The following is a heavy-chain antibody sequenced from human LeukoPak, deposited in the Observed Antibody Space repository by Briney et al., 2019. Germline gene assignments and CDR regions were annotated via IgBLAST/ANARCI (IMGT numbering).Heavy chain of an antibody. CDR1: GGSISSGGYY. J-gene: IGHJ4*02. CDR2: IYYSGST. D-gene: IGHD5-12*01. CDR3: ARSRVATICLPLGYFDY. V-gene: IGHV4-31*03. Sequence: SSETLSLTCTVSGGSISSGGYYWSWIRQHPGKGLEWIGYIYYSGSTYYNPSLKSRVTISVDTSKNQFSLKLSSVTAADTAVYYCARSRVATICLPLGYFDYWGQGTLVTVSS.